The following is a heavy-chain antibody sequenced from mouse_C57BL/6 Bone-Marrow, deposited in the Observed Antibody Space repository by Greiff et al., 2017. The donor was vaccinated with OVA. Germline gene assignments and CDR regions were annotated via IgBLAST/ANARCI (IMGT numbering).Heavy chain of an antibody. V-gene: IGHV1-81*01. CDR2: IYPRSGNT. CDR1: GYTFTSYG. D-gene: IGHD1-1*01. CDR3: ANYYGSSSHYFDY. J-gene: IGHJ2*01. Sequence: VQLQESGAELARPGASVKLSCKASGYTFTSYGISWVKQRTGQGLEWIGEIYPRSGNTYYNEKFKGKATLTADKSSSTAYMELRSLTSEDSAVYFCANYYGSSSHYFDYWGQGTTLTVSS.